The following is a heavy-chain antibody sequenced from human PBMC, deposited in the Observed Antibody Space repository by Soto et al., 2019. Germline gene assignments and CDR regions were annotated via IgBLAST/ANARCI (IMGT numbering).Heavy chain of an antibody. CDR3: ARSSTSANYFDY. Sequence: SETLSLTCAVSGGSSSSGGYSWSWIRQPPGKGLEWIGYIYHSGSTYYNPSLKSRVTISVDTSKNQFSLKLSSVTAADTAVYYCARSSTSANYFDYWGQGTLVTVSS. J-gene: IGHJ4*02. CDR2: IYHSGST. CDR1: GGSSSSGGYS. V-gene: IGHV4-30-2*01. D-gene: IGHD2-2*01.